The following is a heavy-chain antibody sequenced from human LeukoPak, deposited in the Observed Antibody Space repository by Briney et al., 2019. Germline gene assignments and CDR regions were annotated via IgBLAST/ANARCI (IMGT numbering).Heavy chain of an antibody. CDR2: INHSGST. V-gene: IGHV4-34*01. J-gene: IGHJ4*02. Sequence: SETLSLTCAVYGGSFSGYYWSWIRQPPGKGLEWIGEINHSGSTNYNPSLKSRVTISVDTSKNQFSLKLSSVTAADTAVYYCARFSEVIGYDYWGQGTLVTVSS. D-gene: IGHD3-22*01. CDR3: ARFSEVIGYDY. CDR1: GGSFSGYY.